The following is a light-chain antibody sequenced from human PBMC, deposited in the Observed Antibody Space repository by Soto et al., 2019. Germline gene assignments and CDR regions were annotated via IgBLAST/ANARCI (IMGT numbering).Light chain of an antibody. Sequence: QSVLTQPRSVSGSPGQSVTISCTGTSNYVSWYQQHPGKAPKLIISDVNKRPSGVPDRFSGSKSGRTASLTISGLLAEDEADYYCCSFAGSYISLVFGPGTQVTVL. V-gene: IGLV2-11*01. CDR3: CSFAGSYISLV. CDR1: SNY. J-gene: IGLJ1*01. CDR2: DVN.